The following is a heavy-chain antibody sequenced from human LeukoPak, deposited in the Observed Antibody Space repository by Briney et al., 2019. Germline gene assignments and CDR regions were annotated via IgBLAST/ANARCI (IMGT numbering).Heavy chain of an antibody. J-gene: IGHJ4*02. V-gene: IGHV3-21*01. CDR1: GFTFSSYS. Sequence: GGSLRLSCAASGFTFSSYSMNWVRQAPGKGLEGVSSISSSSSYIYYADSVKGRFTISRDNAKNSLYLQMNSLRAEDTAVYYCARSGTAADFFDYWGQGTLVTVSS. CDR3: ARSGTAADFFDY. CDR2: ISSSSSYI. D-gene: IGHD6-13*01.